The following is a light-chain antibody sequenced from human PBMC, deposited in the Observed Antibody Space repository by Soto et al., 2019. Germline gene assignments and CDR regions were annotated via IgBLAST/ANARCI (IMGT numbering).Light chain of an antibody. CDR3: QQRRNPKT. CDR2: DAS. CDR1: QTLSSY. Sequence: EIVLTPSPAILSLSQGESVTLSCRASQTLSSYLAWYQQKPGQAPRLLIYDASTRATGIPARFSGSGSGTNFTLTISSLEPEDFAVYYCQQRRNPKTFGQGTKVDIK. J-gene: IGKJ1*01. V-gene: IGKV3-11*01.